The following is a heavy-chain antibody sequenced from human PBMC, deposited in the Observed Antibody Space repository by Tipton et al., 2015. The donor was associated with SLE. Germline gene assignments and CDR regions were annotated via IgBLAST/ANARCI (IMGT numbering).Heavy chain of an antibody. CDR1: GFTFDDYG. Sequence: GSLRLSCAASGFTFDDYGMSWVRQAPGKGLEWVSGINWNGGSTGYADSVKGRFTISRDNAKNSLYLQMNSLRAEDTALYYCARELYCSSTSCNGYYFDYWGQGTLVTVSS. CDR3: ARELYCSSTSCNGYYFDY. J-gene: IGHJ4*02. V-gene: IGHV3-20*04. CDR2: INWNGGST. D-gene: IGHD2-2*01.